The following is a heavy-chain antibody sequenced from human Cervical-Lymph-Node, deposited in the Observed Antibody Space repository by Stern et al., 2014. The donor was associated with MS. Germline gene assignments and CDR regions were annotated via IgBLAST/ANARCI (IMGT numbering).Heavy chain of an antibody. Sequence: VQLVQSGAEVKKPGSSVKVSCKTSGGIFSNYAFNWVRQAPGQGPEWMGGIIPMFDTADYAQNFQGRVTITADESTNTTYMELSSLKSEDTALYYCARGSVYYDFWTTNYGHFQFWVQGTLVTVSS. CDR1: GGIFSNYA. J-gene: IGHJ4*01. D-gene: IGHD3-3*01. V-gene: IGHV1-69*01. CDR3: ARGSVYYDFWTTNYGHFQF. CDR2: IIPMFDTA.